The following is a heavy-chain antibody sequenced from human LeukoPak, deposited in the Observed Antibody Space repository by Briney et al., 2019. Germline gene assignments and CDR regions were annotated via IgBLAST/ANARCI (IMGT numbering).Heavy chain of an antibody. CDR3: ARLRYSSGWYYYYYYYMDV. CDR2: ISAYNGNT. Sequence: ASVKVSCKASGYTFTSYGISWVRQAPGQGLEWMGWISAYNGNTNYAQKLQGRVTMTTDTSTSTAYMELRSLRSDDTAVYYCARLRYSSGWYYYYYYYMDVWGKGTTVTISS. D-gene: IGHD6-19*01. V-gene: IGHV1-18*01. J-gene: IGHJ6*03. CDR1: GYTFTSYG.